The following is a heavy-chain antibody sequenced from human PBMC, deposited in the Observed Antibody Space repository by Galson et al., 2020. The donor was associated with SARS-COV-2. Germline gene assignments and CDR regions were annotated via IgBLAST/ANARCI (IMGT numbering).Heavy chain of an antibody. J-gene: IGHJ3*02. CDR1: GFNISNYA. Sequence: GESLKISCAASGFNISNYAMNWVRQAPGKGLEWVSTISGSRGGTYYPDSVKGRFTISRDNSKSTLYLQMNSLRPEDTALYFCARRQIVGGSNGAFDIWGHGTMVTVS. CDR2: ISGSRGGT. V-gene: IGHV3-23*01. CDR3: ARRQIVGGSNGAFDI. D-gene: IGHD1-26*01.